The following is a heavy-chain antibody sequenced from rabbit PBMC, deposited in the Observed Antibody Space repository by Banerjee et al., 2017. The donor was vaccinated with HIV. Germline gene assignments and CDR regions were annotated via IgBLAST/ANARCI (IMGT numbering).Heavy chain of an antibody. CDR2: IYTSSGST. D-gene: IGHD1-1*01. CDR1: GIDFNSYYY. CDR3: ARGGDSDSGYAFNL. V-gene: IGHV1S45*01. Sequence: QEQLKESGGDLVKPGGSLTLTCKASGIDFNSYYYMCWVRQAPGKGLEWIACIYTSSGSTYYASWAKGRFTISKTSSTTVTLEMTSLTDADTATYFCARGGDSDSGYAFNLWGPGTLVTVS. J-gene: IGHJ4*01.